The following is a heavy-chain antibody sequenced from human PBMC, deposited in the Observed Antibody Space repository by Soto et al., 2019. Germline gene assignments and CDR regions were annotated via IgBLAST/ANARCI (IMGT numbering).Heavy chain of an antibody. CDR2: ISGSGGST. CDR1: GFTFSSYA. Sequence: GGSLRLSCAASGFTFSSYAMSWVRQAPGKGLEWVSAISGSGGSTYYADSVKGRFTISRDNSKNTLYLQMNSLRAEDTAVYYCAKDLNRLQGDYGYYYYYYGMDVWGQGTTVTVSS. D-gene: IGHD4-17*01. V-gene: IGHV3-23*01. CDR3: AKDLNRLQGDYGYYYYYYGMDV. J-gene: IGHJ6*02.